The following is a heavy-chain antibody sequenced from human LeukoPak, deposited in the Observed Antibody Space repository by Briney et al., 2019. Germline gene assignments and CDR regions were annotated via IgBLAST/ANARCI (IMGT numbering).Heavy chain of an antibody. CDR3: VRDRALAHFDH. J-gene: IGHJ4*02. D-gene: IGHD1-1*01. V-gene: IGHV3-7*01. CDR1: GFTFSNFW. Sequence: TGGSLRLSCAASGFTFSNFWMGWVRQAPGRGLEWVATIRQDGREENYADSVKGRFTVSRDNAKNSTYLQMNSLGVDETAVYYCVRDRALAHFDHWGQGALVTVSS. CDR2: IRQDGREE.